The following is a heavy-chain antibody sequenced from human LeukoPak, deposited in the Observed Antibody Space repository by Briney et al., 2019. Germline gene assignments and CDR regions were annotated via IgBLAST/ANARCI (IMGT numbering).Heavy chain of an antibody. CDR2: ISGSGGST. J-gene: IGHJ4*02. Sequence: GGSLRLSCAASGFTFSSYAMSWVRQAPGKGLEWVSAISGSGGSTYYADSVKGRFTISRDNSKNTLYLQMNSLRAEDTAVYYCARGHSGYDWRPDYWGQGTLVTVSS. D-gene: IGHD5-12*01. V-gene: IGHV3-23*01. CDR3: ARGHSGYDWRPDY. CDR1: GFTFSSYA.